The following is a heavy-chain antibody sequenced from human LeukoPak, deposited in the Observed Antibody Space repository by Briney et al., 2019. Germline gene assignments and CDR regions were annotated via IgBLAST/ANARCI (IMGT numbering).Heavy chain of an antibody. Sequence: GGSLRLSCAASGFIFSSYALTWVRQAPGKGLEWVSTISGSGGSTYYADYVKGRFTISRDNSKNTLYLQMYSLRAEDTAVYYCAKARSGWCPFDYWGQGTLVTVSS. D-gene: IGHD6-19*01. CDR3: AKARSGWCPFDY. CDR2: ISGSGGST. V-gene: IGHV3-23*01. J-gene: IGHJ4*02. CDR1: GFIFSSYA.